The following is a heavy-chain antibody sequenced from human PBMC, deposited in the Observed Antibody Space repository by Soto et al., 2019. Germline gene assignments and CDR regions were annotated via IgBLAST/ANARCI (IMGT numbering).Heavy chain of an antibody. CDR2: INPNSGGT. CDR3: ARGFSPIYYESNGYFPFGVY. V-gene: IGHV1-2*02. Sequence: ASVKVSCKASGYTFTGYYMHWVRQAPGQGLEWMGWINPNSGGTNYAQKFQGRVTMTRDTSISTAYMELSRLRSDDTAVYYCARGFSPIYYESNGYFPFGVYWGQGTLVTVFS. D-gene: IGHD3-22*01. J-gene: IGHJ4*02. CDR1: GYTFTGYY.